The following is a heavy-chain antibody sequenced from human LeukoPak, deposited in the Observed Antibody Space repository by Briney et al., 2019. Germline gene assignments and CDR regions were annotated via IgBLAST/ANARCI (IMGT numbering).Heavy chain of an antibody. D-gene: IGHD4-17*01. V-gene: IGHV1-2*02. CDR1: GYTFTGYY. Sequence: GASVKVSCKASGYTFTGYYMHWVRQAPGQGLEWMGWINPNSGGTNYAQKFQGRVTITTDESTSTAYMELSSLRSEDTAVYYCARLGPHTTVTMWRAFDIWGQGTMVTVSS. CDR3: ARLGPHTTVTMWRAFDI. CDR2: INPNSGGT. J-gene: IGHJ3*02.